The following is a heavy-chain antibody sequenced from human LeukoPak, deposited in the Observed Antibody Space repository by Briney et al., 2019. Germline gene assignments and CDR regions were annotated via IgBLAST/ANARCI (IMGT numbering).Heavy chain of an antibody. D-gene: IGHD4-17*01. CDR1: GFTFTTYS. CDR2: ISSGSSAI. Sequence: PGGSLRLSCEASGFTFTTYSMTWVRQAPGKGLEWVSIISSGSSAIFSADALKGRFTISRDDAKNLLYLDMNSLRAEDTAVYYCARGHTAVTRRIDFWGQGTLVTVSS. CDR3: ARGHTAVTRRIDF. V-gene: IGHV3-21*01. J-gene: IGHJ4*02.